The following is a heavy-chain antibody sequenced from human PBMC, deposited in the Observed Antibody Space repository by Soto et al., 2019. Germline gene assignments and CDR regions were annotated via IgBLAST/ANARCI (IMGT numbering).Heavy chain of an antibody. CDR3: ARAEGRFGEVFWFDP. Sequence: QVQLVQSGAEVKKPGASVKVSCKASGYTFTSYNIHWVRQAPGQGLEWVGMINPRGFFTTYAQKFRGRVNITGDTSTRVVYMELTNLRCEDTGMYCCARAEGRFGEVFWFDPWGKGTLVSVSS. V-gene: IGHV1-46*03. J-gene: IGHJ5*02. D-gene: IGHD3-10*01. CDR2: INPRGFFT. CDR1: GYTFTSYN.